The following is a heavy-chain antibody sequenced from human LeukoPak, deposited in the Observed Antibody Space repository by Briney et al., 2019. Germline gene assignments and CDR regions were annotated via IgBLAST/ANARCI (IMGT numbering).Heavy chain of an antibody. CDR3: ARGGEANYYDTSGYYLYYY. CDR1: GGTFSSYT. J-gene: IGHJ4*02. Sequence: ASVKVSCKASGGTFSSYTISWVRQAPGQGLEWMGRIIPILGIANYAQKFQGRVTITTDESTSTAYMELSSLRSEDTAVYYCARGGEANYYDTSGYYLYYYWGQGTLVTVSS. D-gene: IGHD3-22*01. CDR2: IIPILGIA. V-gene: IGHV1-69*16.